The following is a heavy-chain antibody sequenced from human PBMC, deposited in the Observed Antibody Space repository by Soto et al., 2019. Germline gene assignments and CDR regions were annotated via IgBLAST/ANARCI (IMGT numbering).Heavy chain of an antibody. CDR1: GFTFSNSA. Sequence: PGGSLRLSCSASGFTFSNSAMYWVRQAPGKGLEYVATITSYGGTTYYADSVKGRFTISRDNSKNIPYLQMSSLRPEDTAVYYCVKVEVMLFGVVMFDRSGQGTLVTVSS. CDR2: ITSYGGTT. J-gene: IGHJ5*02. D-gene: IGHD3-3*01. CDR3: VKVEVMLFGVVMFDR. V-gene: IGHV3-64D*06.